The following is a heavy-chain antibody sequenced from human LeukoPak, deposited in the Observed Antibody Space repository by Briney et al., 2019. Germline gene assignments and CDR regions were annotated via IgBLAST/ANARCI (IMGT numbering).Heavy chain of an antibody. V-gene: IGHV4-59*01. CDR3: ARGYGGNPEDFDY. CDR1: GGSISSYY. D-gene: IGHD4-23*01. CDR2: IYYSGST. J-gene: IGHJ4*02. Sequence: SETLSLTCTVSGGSISSYYWSWIRQPPGKGLEWIGYIYYSGSTNYNPSLKSRVTISVDTSKKQFSLKLSSVTAADTAVYYCARGYGGNPEDFDYWGQGTLVTVSS.